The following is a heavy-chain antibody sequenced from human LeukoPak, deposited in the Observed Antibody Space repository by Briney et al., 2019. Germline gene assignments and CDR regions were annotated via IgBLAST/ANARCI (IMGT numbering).Heavy chain of an antibody. V-gene: IGHV3-21*01. Sequence: GGSLRLSCAASGFIFSTCGMSWVRQAPGKGLEWVSYIKGRFTISRDNAKNSLYLQMNSLRAEDTAVYYCARALSGGSCYASWGQGTLVTVSS. CDR3: ARALSGGSCYAS. CDR2: I. D-gene: IGHD2-15*01. J-gene: IGHJ4*02. CDR1: GFIFSTCG.